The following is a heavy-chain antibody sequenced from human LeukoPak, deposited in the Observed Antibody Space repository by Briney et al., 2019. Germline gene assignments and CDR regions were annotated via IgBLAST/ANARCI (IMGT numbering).Heavy chain of an antibody. J-gene: IGHJ4*02. CDR1: GGSISSGGYY. CDR2: IYYSGST. Sequence: PSETLSLTCTVSGGSISSGGYYWSWIRQHPGKGLEWIGYIYYSGSTYYNPSLKSRVTISVDTSKNQFSLKLSSVTAADTAVHYCARFSIAARRLYYFDYWGQGTLVTVSS. D-gene: IGHD6-6*01. V-gene: IGHV4-31*03. CDR3: ARFSIAARRLYYFDY.